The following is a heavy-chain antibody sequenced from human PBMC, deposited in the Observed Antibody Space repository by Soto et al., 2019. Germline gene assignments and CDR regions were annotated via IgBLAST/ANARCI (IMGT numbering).Heavy chain of an antibody. Sequence: EVQLVEAGGGLVQPGGSLRLSCAASGFTFSSYWMHWVRQAPGKGLVWVSRIKSDGSSTNYADSVKGRFTISRDNAKNTVHLQMNSLTAEDTAVYYCARGAGYSLDYWGQGTLVTVSS. CDR2: IKSDGSST. D-gene: IGHD2-15*01. J-gene: IGHJ4*02. CDR1: GFTFSSYW. CDR3: ARGAGYSLDY. V-gene: IGHV3-74*01.